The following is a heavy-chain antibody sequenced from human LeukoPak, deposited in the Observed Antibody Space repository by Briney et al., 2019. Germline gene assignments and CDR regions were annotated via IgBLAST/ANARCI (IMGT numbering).Heavy chain of an antibody. J-gene: IGHJ3*02. CDR1: GFTFSHYG. Sequence: GGSLRLSCAASGFTFSHYGMHWVRQAPGKGLEWVALIWDDGNKKSHADTVKGRFTISRDNSKNTLYLQMNSLRAEDTAVYYCARDFGTTVTTFGAADIWGQGTKVIVSS. D-gene: IGHD4-17*01. CDR2: IWDDGNKK. CDR3: ARDFGTTVTTFGAADI. V-gene: IGHV3-33*01.